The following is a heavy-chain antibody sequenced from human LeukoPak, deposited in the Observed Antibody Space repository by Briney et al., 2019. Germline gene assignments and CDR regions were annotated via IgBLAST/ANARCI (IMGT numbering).Heavy chain of an antibody. CDR1: GFTFNSYW. CDR2: IKQDGSEK. Sequence: GGSLRLSCAASGFTFNSYWMSWVRQTPGKGLEWVATIKQDGSEKYYVDSVKGRFTVSRDNAKNSLYLQMNSLRAEDTALYYCAKDIAAAGINWFDPWGQGTLVTVSS. V-gene: IGHV3-7*03. J-gene: IGHJ5*02. D-gene: IGHD6-13*01. CDR3: AKDIAAAGINWFDP.